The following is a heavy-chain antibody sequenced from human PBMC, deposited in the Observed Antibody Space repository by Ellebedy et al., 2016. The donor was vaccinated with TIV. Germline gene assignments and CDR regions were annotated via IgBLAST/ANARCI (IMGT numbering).Heavy chain of an antibody. V-gene: IGHV3-7*03. Sequence: GESLKISCATSGFTFSTYWMAWVRQAPGKGLDWVANIKEDGSQTYYVGSVKGRFTISRDNAKNSLYLQMNSLRADDTAVYYCATDRGYFTFDYWGQGSLITVSS. D-gene: IGHD3-9*01. J-gene: IGHJ4*02. CDR2: IKEDGSQT. CDR3: ATDRGYFTFDY. CDR1: GFTFSTYW.